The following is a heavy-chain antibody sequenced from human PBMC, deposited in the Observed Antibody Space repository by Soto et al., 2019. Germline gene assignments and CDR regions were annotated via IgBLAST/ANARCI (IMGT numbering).Heavy chain of an antibody. CDR1: GFTFSGSA. V-gene: IGHV3-73*01. CDR2: IRSKANSYAT. CDR3: TRHYYDSSGYHYYYGMDV. Sequence: GGSLRLSCAASGFTFSGSAMHWVRQASGKGLEWVGRIRSKANSYATAYAASVKGRFTISRDDSKNTAYLQMNSLKTDDTAVYYCTRHYYDSSGYHYYYGMDVWGQGTTVTVSS. J-gene: IGHJ6*02. D-gene: IGHD3-22*01.